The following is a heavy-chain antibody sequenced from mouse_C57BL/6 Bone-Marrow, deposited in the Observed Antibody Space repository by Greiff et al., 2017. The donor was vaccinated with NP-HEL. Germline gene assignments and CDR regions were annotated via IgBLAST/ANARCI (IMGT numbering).Heavy chain of an antibody. D-gene: IGHD1-1*01. CDR2: IYLGNGYT. V-gene: IGHV1-58*01. J-gene: IGHJ2*01. CDR3: ARKGIDGSRGPHYFDY. Sequence: EVQLQQSGAELVRPGSSVKMSCTTSGYTFTSYGINWVKQRPGQGLEWIGYIYLGNGYTEYNEKFKGKATLTSDTSSSTAYMQLSSLTSEDAAIYVCARKGIDGSRGPHYFDYWGQGTTLTVSS. CDR1: GYTFTSYG.